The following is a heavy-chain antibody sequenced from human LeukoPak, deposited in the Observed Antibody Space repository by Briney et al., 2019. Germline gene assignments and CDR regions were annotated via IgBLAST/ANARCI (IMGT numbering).Heavy chain of an antibody. J-gene: IGHJ4*02. Sequence: PGGSLRLSCAASGFTFSSYSMNWVRQAPGKGLVGVSSVSSSGGSPDYGDYVKGRFTISRDNSRDAVYVHMNNLRAEDAALYYCAKEGRRTRNICGYEHDCWGQGTLVTVSS. V-gene: IGHV3-23*01. CDR2: VSSSGGSP. D-gene: IGHD3-22*01. CDR1: GFTFSSYS. CDR3: AKEGRRTRNICGYEHDC.